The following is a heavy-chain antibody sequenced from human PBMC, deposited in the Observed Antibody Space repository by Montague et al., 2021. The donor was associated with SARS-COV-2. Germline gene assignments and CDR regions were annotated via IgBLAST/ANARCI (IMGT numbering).Heavy chain of an antibody. J-gene: IGHJ4*02. V-gene: IGHV3-30*04. Sequence: SPRLSCAASGFTFSSYAMHWVRQAPGKGLEWVAVISYDGTNEYYADSVKGRFTISRDNSKNTLYLQMNSLRAEDTAVYYCAREGITAAGKDFDYWGQGTLVTVSS. CDR1: GFTFSSYA. CDR3: AREGITAAGKDFDY. CDR2: ISYDGTNE. D-gene: IGHD6-13*01.